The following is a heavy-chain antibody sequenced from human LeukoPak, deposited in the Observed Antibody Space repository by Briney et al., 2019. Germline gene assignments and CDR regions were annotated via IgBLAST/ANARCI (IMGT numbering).Heavy chain of an antibody. Sequence: GGSLRLSCAASGFIFSNYAMHWVRQAPGKGLEWVAVISDDGSNKYYADSVKGRFTISRDNSKNTLYLEMNSLRTEDTAVYRCAVGGDSSRWSYFQHWGQGTLVTVFS. D-gene: IGHD6-13*01. CDR2: ISDDGSNK. CDR3: AVGGDSSRWSYFQH. V-gene: IGHV3-30-3*01. J-gene: IGHJ1*01. CDR1: GFIFSNYA.